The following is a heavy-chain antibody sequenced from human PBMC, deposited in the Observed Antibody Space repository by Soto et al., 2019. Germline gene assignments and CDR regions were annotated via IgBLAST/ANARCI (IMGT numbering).Heavy chain of an antibody. CDR3: ARWGTTGGLDV. CDR2: TSYDGSNN. CDR1: GFTFRSYV. J-gene: IGHJ6*04. V-gene: IGHV3-30*03. Sequence: QVQLVESGGGVVQPGTSLRLSCVGSGFTFRSYVIHWVRQAPGKGLEWVALTSYDGSNNFYGDSVKGRFTISRDNSRNTVELXXXXXXXXXXALYYCARWGTTGGLDVXXXGXLVSVSS. D-gene: IGHD3-10*01.